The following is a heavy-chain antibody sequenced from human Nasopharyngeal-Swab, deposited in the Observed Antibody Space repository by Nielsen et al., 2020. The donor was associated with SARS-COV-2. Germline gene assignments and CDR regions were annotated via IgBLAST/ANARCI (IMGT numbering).Heavy chain of an antibody. CDR1: GFTFSTYA. CDR3: ARDWQLERDPDAFDI. D-gene: IGHD1-1*01. Sequence: GESLKISCVASGFTFSTYAMSWVRQAPGKGLEWVSGVSDIGGRTYYSDSVKGRFTLSRDNSKNTLYLQMNSLRAEDTAVYYCARDWQLERDPDAFDIWGQGTMVTVSS. CDR2: VSDIGGRT. V-gene: IGHV3-23*01. J-gene: IGHJ3*02.